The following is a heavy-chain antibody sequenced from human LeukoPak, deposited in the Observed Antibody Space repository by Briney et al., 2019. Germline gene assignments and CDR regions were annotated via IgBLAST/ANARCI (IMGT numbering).Heavy chain of an antibody. D-gene: IGHD3-9*01. CDR2: IYPGDSDT. CDR3: ARRGAGYDILTGYHVNWFDP. CDR1: GDSFTSYW. J-gene: IGHJ5*02. V-gene: IGHV5-51*01. Sequence: GESLKISCKGSGDSFTSYWIGWVRQMPGKGLEWMGIIYPGDSDTRYSPSFPGQVTISADKSISTAYLQWSSLKASDTAMYYCARRGAGYDILTGYHVNWFDPWGQGTLVTVSS.